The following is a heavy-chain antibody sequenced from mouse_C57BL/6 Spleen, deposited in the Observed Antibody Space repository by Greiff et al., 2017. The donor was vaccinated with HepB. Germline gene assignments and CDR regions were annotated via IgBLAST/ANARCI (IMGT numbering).Heavy chain of an antibody. CDR3: ARGTHYYGSSNYFDY. V-gene: IGHV7-3*01. Sequence: EVMLVESGGGLVQPGGSLSLSCAASGFTFTDYYMSWVRQPPGKALEWLGFIRNKANGYTTEYSASVKGRFTISRDNSQSILYLQMNALRAEDSATYYCARGTHYYGSSNYFDYWGQGTTLTVSS. CDR2: IRNKANGYTT. J-gene: IGHJ2*01. D-gene: IGHD1-1*01. CDR1: GFTFTDYY.